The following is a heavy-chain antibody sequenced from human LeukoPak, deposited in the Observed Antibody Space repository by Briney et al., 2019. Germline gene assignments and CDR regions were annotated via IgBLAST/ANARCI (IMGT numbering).Heavy chain of an antibody. V-gene: IGHV1-18*04. Sequence: ASVKVSCKASGYTFTSYGISWVRQAPGQGLEWMGWISAYNGNTSYAQKLQGRVTMTTDTSTSTAYMELRSLRSDDTAVYCCARDCSSTSCPDHYGMDVWGKGTTVTVSS. D-gene: IGHD2-2*01. CDR2: ISAYNGNT. J-gene: IGHJ6*04. CDR3: ARDCSSTSCPDHYGMDV. CDR1: GYTFTSYG.